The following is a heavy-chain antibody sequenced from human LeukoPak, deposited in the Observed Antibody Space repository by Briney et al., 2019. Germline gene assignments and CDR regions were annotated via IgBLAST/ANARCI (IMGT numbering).Heavy chain of an antibody. D-gene: IGHD6-13*01. CDR1: GFTFSTYW. CDR2: MKQDGSQR. Sequence: GGSLRLFCAASGFTFSTYWMTWVRQAPGKGLEWVANMKQDGSQRYYVDSVKGRFTISRDNAKNSLYLQMNSLSAEDTAIYYCARSKPATDIDAFDLWGPGTMVTVSS. CDR3: ARSKPATDIDAFDL. J-gene: IGHJ3*01. V-gene: IGHV3-7*05.